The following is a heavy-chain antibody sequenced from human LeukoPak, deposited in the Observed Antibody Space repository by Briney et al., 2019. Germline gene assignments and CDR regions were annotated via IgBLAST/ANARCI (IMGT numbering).Heavy chain of an antibody. D-gene: IGHD6-19*01. CDR3: ARAASLYSSDWYYPY. CDR2: IYSGGST. Sequence: GGSLRLSCAVSGFTVNNNYMSWVRQAPGKGLEWASVIYSGGSTYYADSVKGRFTISRDNSKSTLYLQMNSLKAEDTAVYYCARAASLYSSDWYYPYWGQGTLVTVSS. CDR1: GFTVNNNY. V-gene: IGHV3-66*02. J-gene: IGHJ4*02.